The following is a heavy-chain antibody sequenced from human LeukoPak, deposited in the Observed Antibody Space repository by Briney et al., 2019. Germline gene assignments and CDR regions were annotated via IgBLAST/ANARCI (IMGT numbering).Heavy chain of an antibody. V-gene: IGHV3-23*01. CDR3: AKDRYGYDSSGYNAFDI. D-gene: IGHD3-22*01. Sequence: HPGGSLRLSCAASGFTFNNYAMGWVRQAPGKGLEWVSAISGSGGSTYYAGSVMGRFTISRDNSKNSLYLQMNSLRTEDTALYYCAKDRYGYDSSGYNAFDIWGQGTMVTVSS. CDR1: GFTFNNYA. J-gene: IGHJ3*02. CDR2: ISGSGGST.